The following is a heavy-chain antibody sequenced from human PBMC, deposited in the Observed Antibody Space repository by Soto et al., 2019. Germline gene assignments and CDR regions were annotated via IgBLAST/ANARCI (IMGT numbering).Heavy chain of an antibody. V-gene: IGHV3-33*01. CDR3: ARETRGQQLPYYFDY. J-gene: IGHJ4*02. CDR2: IWYDGSNK. CDR1: GFTFSSYG. Sequence: QVQLVESGGGVVQPGRSLRLSCAASGFTFSSYGMHWVRQAPGKGLEWVAVIWYDGSNKYYADSVKSRFTISRDNSKNTLYLQMNSLRAEDTAVYYCARETRGQQLPYYFDYWGQGTLVTVSS. D-gene: IGHD6-13*01.